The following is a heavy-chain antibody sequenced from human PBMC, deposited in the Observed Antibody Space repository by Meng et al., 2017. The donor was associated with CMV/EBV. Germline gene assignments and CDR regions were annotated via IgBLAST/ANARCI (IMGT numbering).Heavy chain of an antibody. V-gene: IGHV3-30*02. CDR1: GFAFSSYG. D-gene: IGHD3-10*01. CDR3: VKSLRITMVRAMDY. Sequence: QFQLRVSGGGVVQPGGSLRLYCAASGFAFSSYGINWVRQAPGKGLEWMAFISFDGNRKDHADSVKGRFTVSRDNSKNTLYLQMTSLRVEDTAVYYCVKSLRITMVRAMDYWGQGTLVTVSS. J-gene: IGHJ4*02. CDR2: ISFDGNRK.